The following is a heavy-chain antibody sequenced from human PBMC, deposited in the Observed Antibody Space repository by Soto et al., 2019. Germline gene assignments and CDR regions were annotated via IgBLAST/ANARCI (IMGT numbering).Heavy chain of an antibody. Sequence: QVQLVESGGGVVQPGRSLRLSCAASGFTFSSYAMHWVRQAPGKGLEWEAVISYDGSNKYYADSVKGRFTISRDNSKNTLYLQMNSLRAEDTAVYYCARDIEVGATAPHFDYWGQGTLVTVSS. CDR2: ISYDGSNK. CDR1: GFTFSSYA. CDR3: ARDIEVGATAPHFDY. J-gene: IGHJ4*02. V-gene: IGHV3-30-3*01. D-gene: IGHD1-26*01.